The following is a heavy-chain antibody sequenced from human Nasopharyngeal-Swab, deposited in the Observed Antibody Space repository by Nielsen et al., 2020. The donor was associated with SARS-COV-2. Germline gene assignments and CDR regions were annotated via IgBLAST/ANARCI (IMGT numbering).Heavy chain of an antibody. V-gene: IGHV4-59*12. J-gene: IGHJ6*03. CDR3: ARERGRGGIWNYYYYYMDV. CDR2: IYYSGST. Sequence: WIRQPPGKGLEWIGYIYYSGSTNYNPSLKSRVTISVDTSKNQFSLKLSSVTAADTAVYYCARERGRGGIWNYYYYYMDVWGKGTTVTASS. D-gene: IGHD3-10*01.